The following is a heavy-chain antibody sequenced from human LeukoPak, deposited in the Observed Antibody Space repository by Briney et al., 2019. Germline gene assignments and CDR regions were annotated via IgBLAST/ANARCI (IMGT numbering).Heavy chain of an antibody. CDR3: ARDYGGSSPFDY. CDR1: GFSFRTHA. V-gene: IGHV3-23*01. CDR2: ISGSGGNT. Sequence: GGSLRLSCAASGFSFRTHAMSWVRQAPGKGLEWVSAISGSGGNTYYADSVKGRFTISRDHSRNTVYLQMNSLRAEDTAVYYCARDYGGSSPFDYWGQGTLVTVSS. J-gene: IGHJ4*02. D-gene: IGHD4-23*01.